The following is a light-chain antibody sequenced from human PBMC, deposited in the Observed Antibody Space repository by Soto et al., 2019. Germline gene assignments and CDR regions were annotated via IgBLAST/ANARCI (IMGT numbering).Light chain of an antibody. CDR2: KDT. CDR3: QSADSSGGYHVI. J-gene: IGLJ2*01. V-gene: IGLV3-25*02. Sequence: SYELTQPSSVSVSPGQTARITCPGDVLPKQNAYWYQQKPGQAPVLMIYKDTERPSGIPERFSGSSSGTIVTLTISGVQAEDEADYYCQSADSSGGYHVIFGGGTKLTVL. CDR1: VLPKQN.